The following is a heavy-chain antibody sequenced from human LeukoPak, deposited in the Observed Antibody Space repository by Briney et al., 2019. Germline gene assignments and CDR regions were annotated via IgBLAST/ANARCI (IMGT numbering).Heavy chain of an antibody. Sequence: SETLSHTCAVSGGSINSDYWWTWVRQSPGKGLEWIGEISHTGSVNYNLSLESRVTISTDKSKNQFSLMLRSVAAADTAVYYCARHDDFLSPYDYWGQGVLVTVSS. D-gene: IGHD3-3*01. CDR2: ISHTGSV. V-gene: IGHV4-4*02. J-gene: IGHJ4*02. CDR1: GGSINSDYW. CDR3: ARHDDFLSPYDY.